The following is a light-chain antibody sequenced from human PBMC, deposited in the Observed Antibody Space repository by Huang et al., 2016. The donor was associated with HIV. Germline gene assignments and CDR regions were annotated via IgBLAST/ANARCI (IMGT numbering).Light chain of an antibody. Sequence: EILLTQSPDTLSLSPGERATLSCRASQSVNNNYLAWYQQKPGQAPRLLIYRASTRATGIPDRFSGSGSGTDFTLTISRLEPDDFAVYYCQQFGSSPPYSFGQWTKLEIK. J-gene: IGKJ2*03. CDR1: QSVNNNY. CDR2: RAS. V-gene: IGKV3-20*01. CDR3: QQFGSSPPYS.